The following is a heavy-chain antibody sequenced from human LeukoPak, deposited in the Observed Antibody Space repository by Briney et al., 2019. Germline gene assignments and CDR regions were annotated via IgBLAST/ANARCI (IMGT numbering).Heavy chain of an antibody. J-gene: IGHJ6*04. CDR1: GFSFSITW. Sequence: PGGSLRLSCAASGFSFSITWMHWVRQVPGKGLVWVSRIRSDGSDARYAESVKGRFTISRDNAKNSLYLQMNSLRAEDTAVYYCAELGITMIGGVWGKGTTVTISS. CDR3: AELGITMIGGV. V-gene: IGHV3-74*01. CDR2: IRSDGSDA. D-gene: IGHD3-10*02.